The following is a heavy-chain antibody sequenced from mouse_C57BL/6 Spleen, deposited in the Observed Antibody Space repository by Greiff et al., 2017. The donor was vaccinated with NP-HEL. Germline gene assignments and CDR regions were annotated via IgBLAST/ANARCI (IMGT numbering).Heavy chain of an antibody. V-gene: IGHV2-3*01. D-gene: IGHD6-2*01. J-gene: IGHJ4*01. CDR2: LWGDGST. Sequence: QVQLQQSGPGLVAPSQSLSITCTVSGFSLTSYCVSWVRQPPGKGLEWLGVLWGDGSTNYHSALISRLSISKDNSKSQVFLQLNSLQTDDTATYYCAKEERSLYYAMDYWGQGTSVTVSS. CDR3: AKEERSLYYAMDY. CDR1: GFSLTSYC.